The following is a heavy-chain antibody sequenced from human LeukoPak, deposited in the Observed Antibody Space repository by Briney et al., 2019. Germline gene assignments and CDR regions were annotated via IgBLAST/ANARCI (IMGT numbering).Heavy chain of an antibody. D-gene: IGHD6-19*01. CDR3: ARAEAVPGPGDY. CDR1: GFTFSSYS. J-gene: IGHJ4*02. CDR2: ISSSSSYI. Sequence: GGSLRLSCAASGFTFSSYSMNWVRQVPGKGLEWVSSISSSSSYIYYADSVKGRFTISRDNAKNSLYLQMNSLRAEDTAVYYCARAEAVPGPGDYWGQGTLVTVSS. V-gene: IGHV3-21*01.